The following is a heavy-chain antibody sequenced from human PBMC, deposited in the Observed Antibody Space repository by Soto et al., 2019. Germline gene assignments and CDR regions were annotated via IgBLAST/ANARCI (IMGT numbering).Heavy chain of an antibody. J-gene: IGHJ3*01. V-gene: IGHV1-18*01. D-gene: IGHD1-26*01. CDR3: ASLLTEGATYREDAFDL. CDR2: ISTFNGKT. Sequence: QIQVIQSGPEVKKPGASVKVSCKSSGYTFTSHGFAWVRQAPGQGLEWMGWISTFNGKTDYAQKFQGRLTMTADTRTITGYMELSSLRSDDTAVYYCASLLTEGATYREDAFDLWGQGTKVTVSS. CDR1: GYTFTSHG.